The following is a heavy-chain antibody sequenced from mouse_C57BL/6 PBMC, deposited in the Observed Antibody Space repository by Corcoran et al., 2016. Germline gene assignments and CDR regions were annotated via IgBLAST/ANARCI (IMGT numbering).Heavy chain of an antibody. J-gene: IGHJ4*01. CDR1: GYTFTDYF. CDR2: IYPGSGNT. V-gene: IGHV1-76*01. CDR3: ARGDAMDY. Sequence: QVQLKQSGAELLRPGASVKLSCKASGYTFTDYFINWVKQRPGQGLEWIARIYPGSGNTYYNEKFKGKATLTAEKSSSTAYMQLSSLTSEDSAVYVCARGDAMDYWGQGTSVTVSS.